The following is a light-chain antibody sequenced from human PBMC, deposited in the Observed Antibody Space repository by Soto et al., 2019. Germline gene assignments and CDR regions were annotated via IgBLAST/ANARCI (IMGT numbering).Light chain of an antibody. Sequence: EIVLTQSPGTLSLSPGERATLSCRASQSVSSSYLAWYQQKPGQAPRLLIYGVSSRATGIPDRFSGSWSGTDFTLTISRLEPEDFAVYYCQHYVNSPPITCGQGTRLEIK. CDR1: QSVSSSY. CDR2: GVS. CDR3: QHYVNSPPIT. J-gene: IGKJ5*01. V-gene: IGKV3-20*01.